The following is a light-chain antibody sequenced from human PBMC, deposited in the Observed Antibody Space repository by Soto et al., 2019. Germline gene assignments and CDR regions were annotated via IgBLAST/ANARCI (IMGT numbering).Light chain of an antibody. CDR3: QQFSSYPLT. CDR2: DAS. Sequence: EIVLTQSPGTLSLSPGERATLSCRATQSVYSSYLAWYQQKPGQAPRLLIYDASSRATGIPVRFSGGGSGTDFTLTISRLEPEDFAVYYCQQFSSYPLTFGGGTKVDIK. J-gene: IGKJ4*01. V-gene: IGKV3-20*01. CDR1: QSVYSSY.